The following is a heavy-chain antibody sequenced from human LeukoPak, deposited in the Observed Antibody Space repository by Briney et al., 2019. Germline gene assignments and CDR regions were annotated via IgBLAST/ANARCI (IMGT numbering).Heavy chain of an antibody. Sequence: ASVTVSCKASVYTFTNFYMHWVRQAPGQGLEWMGWMNPNSGDTSYAREFQDRVTMTRDTSLSTAYMELSRLRSDDTAVYFCARRPINCIITNCYVDYWGQGTLVTVSS. CDR3: ARRPINCIITNCYVDY. V-gene: IGHV1-2*02. J-gene: IGHJ4*02. CDR1: VYTFTNFY. D-gene: IGHD2-2*01. CDR2: MNPNSGDT.